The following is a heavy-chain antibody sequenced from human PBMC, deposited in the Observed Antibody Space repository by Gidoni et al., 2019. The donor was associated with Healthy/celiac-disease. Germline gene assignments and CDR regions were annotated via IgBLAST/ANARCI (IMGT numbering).Heavy chain of an antibody. CDR2: YGGST. J-gene: IGHJ4*02. V-gene: IGHV4-59*08. D-gene: IGHD1-26*01. CDR3: ARGARISQTSPVNFDY. Sequence: YGGSTNYNPSLKSRVTISVDTSKNQFSLKLSSVTAADTAVNYCARGARISQTSPVNFDYWGQGTLVTVSS.